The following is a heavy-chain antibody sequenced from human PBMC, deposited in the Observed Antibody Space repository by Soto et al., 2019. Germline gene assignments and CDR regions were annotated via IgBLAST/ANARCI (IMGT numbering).Heavy chain of an antibody. Sequence: EVQLVQSGGGSVQPGGSLRLSCEASGFTFTSFWMHWVRQVPGKGLVWVSRINSDGSNTRYADSVKGRFTISRDNAMGTLYLKMNSLRVEDTAVYYCARDGAQIEVLGGNYDYWGQGTLVTVSS. CDR1: GFTFTSFW. CDR3: ARDGAQIEVLGGNYDY. J-gene: IGHJ4*02. D-gene: IGHD1-26*01. V-gene: IGHV3-74*01. CDR2: INSDGSNT.